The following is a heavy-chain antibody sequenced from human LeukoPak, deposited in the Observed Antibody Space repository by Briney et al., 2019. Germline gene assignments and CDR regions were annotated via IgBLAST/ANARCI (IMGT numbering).Heavy chain of an antibody. J-gene: IGHJ5*02. V-gene: IGHV3-21*01. Sequence: GGSLRLSCAASGFTFSSFSMNWVRQAPGKGLEWVSSISSGGDYKHYADSVKGRLTISRDNAKNSLYLQMNSLRAEDTAVYYCARRAIRNWFDPWGQGTLVTVSS. CDR1: GFTFSSFS. D-gene: IGHD3-10*01. CDR2: ISSGGDYK. CDR3: ARRAIRNWFDP.